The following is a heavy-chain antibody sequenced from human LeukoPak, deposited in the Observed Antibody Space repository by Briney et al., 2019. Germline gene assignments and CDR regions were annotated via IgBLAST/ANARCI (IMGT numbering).Heavy chain of an antibody. CDR1: GFTFSNAW. CDR2: IKSKTDGGTA. D-gene: IGHD3-16*01. CDR3: TRAGHYDYVWGELPTLFFCPDY. V-gene: IGHV3-15*01. Sequence: GGSLRLSCAASGFTFSNAWMSWVRQAPGKGLEWVGRIKSKTDGGTADYAAPVKGRFTISRDDSKNTLYLQMNSLKTEDTAVYYCTRAGHYDYVWGELPTLFFCPDYWGQGTLVTVSS. J-gene: IGHJ4*02.